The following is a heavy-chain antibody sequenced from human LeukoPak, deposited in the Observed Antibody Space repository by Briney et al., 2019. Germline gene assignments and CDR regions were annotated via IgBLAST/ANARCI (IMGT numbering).Heavy chain of an antibody. CDR2: ISDTGATT. V-gene: IGHV3-23*01. Sequence: GGSLRLSCAGSGFTFSSYAMSWARQAPGKGLEWVPAISDTGATTYDADSVKGRFTISRDNSRSTLYLQMNSLRAEDTALYYCAKDTSIGRYCTNGVCSPFDYWGQGTLVTVSS. CDR1: GFTFSSYA. J-gene: IGHJ4*02. D-gene: IGHD2-8*01. CDR3: AKDTSIGRYCTNGVCSPFDY.